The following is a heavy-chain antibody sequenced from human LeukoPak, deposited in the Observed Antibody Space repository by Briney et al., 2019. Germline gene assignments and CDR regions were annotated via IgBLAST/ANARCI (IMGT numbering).Heavy chain of an antibody. CDR3: ARDYSNHYYYYGMDV. J-gene: IGHJ6*02. V-gene: IGHV7-4-1*01. CDR1: GYTLTSYA. CDR2: INTNTGNP. D-gene: IGHD4-11*01. Sequence: ASVKVSCKASGYTLTSYAMNWVRQAPGQGLEWMGWINTNTGNPTYAQGFTGRFVFSLDTSVSTAYLQICSLKAEDTAVYYCARDYSNHYYYYGMDVWGQGTTVTVSS.